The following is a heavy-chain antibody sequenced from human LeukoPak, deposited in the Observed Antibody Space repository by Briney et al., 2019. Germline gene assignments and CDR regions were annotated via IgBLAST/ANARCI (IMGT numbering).Heavy chain of an antibody. CDR2: IIPIFGTA. Sequence: SVKVSCKASGGTSSSYAISWVRQAPGQGLEWMGGIIPIFGTANYAQKFQGRVTITADESTSTAYMELSSLRSEDTAVYYCARAEGYYDSSGYANWFDPWGQGTLVTVSS. CDR3: ARAEGYYDSSGYANWFDP. J-gene: IGHJ5*02. CDR1: GGTSSSYA. D-gene: IGHD3-22*01. V-gene: IGHV1-69*13.